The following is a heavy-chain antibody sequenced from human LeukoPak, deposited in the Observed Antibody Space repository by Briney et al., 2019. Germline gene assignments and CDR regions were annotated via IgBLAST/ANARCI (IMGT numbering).Heavy chain of an antibody. CDR2: IYYSGST. D-gene: IGHD3-22*01. V-gene: IGHV4-59*08. CDR3: AVESYENSNYSPEVPGT. Sequence: PSETPSLTCTVSGGSISGLYYSWIRQPPGKGLEWIGDIYYSGSTNYNPSLKSRVTISVDTSKNQFSLKLSSVTAADTAVYYCAVESYENSNYSPEVPGTWGQGTLVTVSS. CDR1: GGSISGLY. J-gene: IGHJ4*02.